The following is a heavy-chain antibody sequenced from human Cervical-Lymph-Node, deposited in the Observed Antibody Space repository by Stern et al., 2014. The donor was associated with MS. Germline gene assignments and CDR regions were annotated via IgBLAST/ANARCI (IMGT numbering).Heavy chain of an antibody. D-gene: IGHD4-11*01. CDR3: ARRSWDYRREYYFDF. Sequence: VQLVESGAEVKKPGESLKISCKPSGYTFISYWIGWVRQMPGRGLEWMCIIYTGDSHTRYSPPFQGQVTISVDKSISTAYLQWSSLKASDTAIYYCARRSWDYRREYYFDFWGQGTLVTVSS. CDR2: IYTGDSHT. V-gene: IGHV5-51*03. CDR1: GYTFISYW. J-gene: IGHJ4*02.